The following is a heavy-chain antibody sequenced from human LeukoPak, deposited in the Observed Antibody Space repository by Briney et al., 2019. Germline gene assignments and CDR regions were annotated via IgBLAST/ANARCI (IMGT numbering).Heavy chain of an antibody. D-gene: IGHD2-2*01. Sequence: GRSLRLSCAASVFIFDDFSMFWVRQAPGKGLEWVSSITWHGRSTAYADSVRGRFTISRDNAKNSLYLQMNSLRPEDTAFYYCTKATTRRVPPARIDSWGQGTLVTVSS. J-gene: IGHJ4*02. CDR2: ITWHGRST. CDR3: TKATTRRVPPARIDS. CDR1: VFIFDDFS. V-gene: IGHV3-9*01.